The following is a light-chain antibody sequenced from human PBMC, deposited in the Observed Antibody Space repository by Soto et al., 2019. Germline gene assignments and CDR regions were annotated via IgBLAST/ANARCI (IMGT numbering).Light chain of an antibody. CDR2: EVS. J-gene: IGLJ2*01. CDR1: SSDIGAYKY. V-gene: IGLV2-14*01. CDR3: CSYRSSSTLV. Sequence: ALTQPASVSGSPGQSVTISCTGTSSDIGAYKYVSWYQHHPGKSPRLLIYEVSNRPSGVSNRFSASKSGNTASLTISGLQAEDEADYYCCSYRSSSTLVLGGGTKVTVL.